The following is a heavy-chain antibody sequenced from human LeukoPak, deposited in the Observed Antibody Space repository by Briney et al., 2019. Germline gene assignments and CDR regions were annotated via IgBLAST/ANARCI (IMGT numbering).Heavy chain of an antibody. J-gene: IGHJ4*02. D-gene: IGHD2/OR15-2a*01. CDR2: IKQDGSEK. V-gene: IGHV3-7*05. CDR1: GFTFSSYW. Sequence: GGSLRLSCAASGFTFSSYWMSWVRQAPGKGLEWLANIKQDGSEKYYVDSVKGRFTNSRDNAKNSLYLQMNSLRAEDTAVYYCARGPPCREYCSLEFYFDYWGQGTLVTVSS. CDR3: ARGPPCREYCSLEFYFDY.